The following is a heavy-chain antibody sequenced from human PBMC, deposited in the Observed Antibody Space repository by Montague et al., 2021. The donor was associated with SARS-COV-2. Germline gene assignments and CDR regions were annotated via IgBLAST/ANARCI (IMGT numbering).Heavy chain of an antibody. Sequence: SETLSLTCALYGGSFSAYYWNWIRQPPGKGLEWIGDINHSGSTNXNPSLKSRVTVSLDTSKNQFSLKLSSVTAADTAVYYCARAVRGVIILSPYYAMDVWGQGTSVTVSS. CDR2: INHSGST. J-gene: IGHJ6*02. CDR3: ARAVRGVIILSPYYAMDV. CDR1: GGSFSAYY. D-gene: IGHD3-10*01. V-gene: IGHV4-34*01.